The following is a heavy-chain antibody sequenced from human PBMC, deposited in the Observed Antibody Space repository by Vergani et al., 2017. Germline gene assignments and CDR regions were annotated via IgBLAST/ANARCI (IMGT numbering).Heavy chain of an antibody. CDR1: GGTFSNYA. CDR2: IIPIFGTA. CDR3: AELGYYDSSGYCLPNCDY. V-gene: IGHV1-69*12. J-gene: IGHJ4*02. D-gene: IGHD3-22*01. Sequence: QVQLVQSGAEVKKPGSSVKVSCKTSGGTFSNYAISWVRQAPGQGLEWMGGIIPIFGTANYAQKFQGRVTITADGSTSAAYMELKSLRSEDTAVYSCAELGYYDSSGYCLPNCDYWGQGTLVTVSS.